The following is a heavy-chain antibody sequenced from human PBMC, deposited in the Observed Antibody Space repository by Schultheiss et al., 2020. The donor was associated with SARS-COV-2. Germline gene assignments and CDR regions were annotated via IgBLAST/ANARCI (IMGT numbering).Heavy chain of an antibody. Sequence: GESLKISCAASGFIFSSYAMHWVRQAPGKGLEYVSAISSNGGSTYYADSVKGRFTISRDNSKNTLYLQMSSLRAEDTAVYYCVKSALYYGSGSYPDYWGQGTLVTVSS. D-gene: IGHD3-10*01. V-gene: IGHV3-64D*06. CDR1: GFIFSSYA. CDR2: ISSNGGST. CDR3: VKSALYYGSGSYPDY. J-gene: IGHJ4*02.